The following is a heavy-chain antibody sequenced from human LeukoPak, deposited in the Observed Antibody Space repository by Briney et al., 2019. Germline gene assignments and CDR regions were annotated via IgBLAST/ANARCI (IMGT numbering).Heavy chain of an antibody. V-gene: IGHV3-30*02. CDR1: GFTFTTYG. CDR3: ARDTDYLYAFDI. J-gene: IGHJ3*02. CDR2: IRYDGSNK. D-gene: IGHD4-11*01. Sequence: GGSLRLSCAASGFTFTTYGMHWVRQAPGKGLEWVAFIRYDGSNKYYADSVKGRFTISRDNSKNTLYLQMNSLRAEDTAVYYCARDTDYLYAFDIWGQGTMVTVSS.